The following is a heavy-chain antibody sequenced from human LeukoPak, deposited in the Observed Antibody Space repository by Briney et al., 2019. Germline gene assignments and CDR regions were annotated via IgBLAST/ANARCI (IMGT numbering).Heavy chain of an antibody. D-gene: IGHD1-14*01. CDR2: IYYSGST. Sequence: PSETLSLTRTVSGGSISSYYWSWIRQPPAKGLEWIGYIYYSGSTNYNPSLKSRVTISVDTSKNQFSLKLSSVTAADTAVYYCARRSPNHLWALFDYWGQGTLVTVSS. J-gene: IGHJ4*02. V-gene: IGHV4-59*08. CDR3: ARRSPNHLWALFDY. CDR1: GGSISSYY.